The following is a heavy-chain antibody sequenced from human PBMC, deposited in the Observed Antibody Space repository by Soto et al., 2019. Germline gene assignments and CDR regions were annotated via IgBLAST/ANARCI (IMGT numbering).Heavy chain of an antibody. J-gene: IGHJ4*02. CDR1: GFSFSDSK. CDR3: ARDCWLAATDS. D-gene: IGHD5-12*01. V-gene: IGHV3-48*01. CDR2: ITASSSDV. Sequence: EVQLVYSGGGLIQPGGSLRLTCAASGFSFSDSKMNWVRQVPGKGLQWLSFITASSSDVRYAESVEGRFTVARDNAKNSLYPHMTSLRAEDTGVYYCARDCWLAATDSWGQGNLVTVSS.